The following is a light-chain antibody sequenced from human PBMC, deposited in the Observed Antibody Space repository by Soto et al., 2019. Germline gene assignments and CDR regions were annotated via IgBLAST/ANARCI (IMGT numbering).Light chain of an antibody. CDR3: QQCYMCST. CDR1: QRSGRF. J-gene: IGKJ1*01. V-gene: IGKV1-5*01. CDR2: DAS. Sequence: DIQMTQSPSTLSAYGRDRVTITCRASQRSGRFLAWYQHQPGKAPKLLIYDASTLESGDPSRFSDTGSGTEFPFSIPRLHPQDFGTYSCQQCYMCSTFRQGT.